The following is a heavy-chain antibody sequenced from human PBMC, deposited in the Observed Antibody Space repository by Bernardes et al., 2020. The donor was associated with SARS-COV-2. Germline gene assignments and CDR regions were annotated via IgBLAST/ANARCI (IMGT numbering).Heavy chain of an antibody. CDR3: ARRRYGDFGVDV. CDR2: IYPGDSDT. J-gene: IGHJ6*02. Sequence: GAYLKSSSKGSDYTITHYWIGWVRQMPGKGLEWMGIIYPGDSDTKYSPSFQGRVTISADKSVNTAYLQWSSLKASDTAIYYCARRRYGDFGVDVWGQGTTVTVSS. V-gene: IGHV5-51*01. D-gene: IGHD4-17*01. CDR1: DYTITHYW.